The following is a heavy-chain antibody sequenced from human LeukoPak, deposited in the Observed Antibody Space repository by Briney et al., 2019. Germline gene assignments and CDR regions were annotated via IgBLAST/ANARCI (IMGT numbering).Heavy chain of an antibody. J-gene: IGHJ3*02. CDR1: GGTFGSYA. D-gene: IGHD6-19*01. V-gene: IGHV1-69*06. Sequence: GASVKVSCKASGGTFGSYAISWVRQAPGHGLEWMGGIIPIFETANYAQKFQGRVTITADKSTSTAYMELSSLGSEDTAVYYCARIGAGEIDDIWGQGTMVTVSS. CDR3: ARIGAGEIDDI. CDR2: IIPIFETA.